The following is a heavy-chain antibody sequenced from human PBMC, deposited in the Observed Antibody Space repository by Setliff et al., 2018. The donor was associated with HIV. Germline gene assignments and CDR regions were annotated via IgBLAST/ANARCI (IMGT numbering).Heavy chain of an antibody. CDR1: GGSISSYY. D-gene: IGHD6-19*01. V-gene: IGHV4-59*01. CDR3: ARGVAVAGVDY. Sequence: PSETLSLTCTVSGGSISSYYWSWIRQPPGKGLEWIGYIYYSGSTNYNPSLKSRVTISVDTSKNQFSLKLSSVTAADTAVYYCARGVAVAGVDYWGQGTLVTSPQ. J-gene: IGHJ4*02. CDR2: IYYSGST.